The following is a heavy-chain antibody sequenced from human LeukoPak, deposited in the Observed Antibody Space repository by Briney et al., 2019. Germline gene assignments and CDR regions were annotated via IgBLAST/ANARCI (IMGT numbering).Heavy chain of an antibody. CDR2: ISYDGSNK. V-gene: IGHV3-30*18. CDR1: GFTFSSYG. D-gene: IGHD3-3*01. CDR3: AKDGERSLEWSPPLGY. J-gene: IGHJ4*02. Sequence: GGSLRLFCAASGFTFSSYGMHWVRQAPGKGLEWVAVISYDGSNKYYADSVKGRFTTSRDNSKNTLYLQMNSLRAEDTAVYYCAKDGERSLEWSPPLGYWGQGTLVTVSS.